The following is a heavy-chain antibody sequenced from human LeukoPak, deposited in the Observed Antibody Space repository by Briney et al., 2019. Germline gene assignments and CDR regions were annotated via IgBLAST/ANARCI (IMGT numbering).Heavy chain of an antibody. CDR2: IYPGDSDT. J-gene: IGHJ4*02. V-gene: IGHV5-51*01. Sequence: GESLKISCKGSGYSFTNYWIGWVRQMPGKGLEWMGIIYPGDSDTRYSPSFQGQVTISAEKSISTAYLQWSSLKASDTALYYCASRKKGMASAGFDYWSQGTLVTVSS. CDR1: GYSFTNYW. D-gene: IGHD5-24*01. CDR3: ASRKKGMASAGFDY.